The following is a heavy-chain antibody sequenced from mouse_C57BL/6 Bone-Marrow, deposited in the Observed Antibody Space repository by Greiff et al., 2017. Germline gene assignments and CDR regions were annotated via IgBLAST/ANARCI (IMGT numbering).Heavy chain of an antibody. CDR1: GYAFSSYW. Sequence: QVQLQQSGAELVKPGASVKISCKASGYAFSSYWMNWVKPRPGKGLEWIGQIYPGDGDTNYNGKFKGKATLTADKSSSTAYMQLSSLTSEDSAVYFCARSGGNDGYFPVWGTGTTVTVSS. D-gene: IGHD2-3*01. CDR3: ARSGGNDGYFPV. J-gene: IGHJ1*03. V-gene: IGHV1-80*01. CDR2: IYPGDGDT.